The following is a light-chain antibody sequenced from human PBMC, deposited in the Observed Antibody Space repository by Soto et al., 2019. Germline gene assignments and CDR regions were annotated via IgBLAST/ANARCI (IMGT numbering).Light chain of an antibody. J-gene: IGLJ1*01. CDR1: SSDVGSYNY. CDR3: CSYAGSYTYV. V-gene: IGLV2-11*01. Sequence: QSVLTQPRSVSGSPGQSVTISCTGTSSDVGSYNYVSWYQQHPGKAPKLMIYDVSKRPSGVPDRFSGSKSGNTASLVISGLQAEDESDYYCCSYAGSYTYVFGTGTKVT. CDR2: DVS.